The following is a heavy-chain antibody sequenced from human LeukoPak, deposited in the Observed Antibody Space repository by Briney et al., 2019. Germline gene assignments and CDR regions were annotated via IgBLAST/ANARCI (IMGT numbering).Heavy chain of an antibody. CDR3: ARDPGYNWNDDFDY. J-gene: IGHJ4*02. Sequence: SVKVSCKASGGTFSSNAISWVRQAPGQGLEWMGRIIPILGIANYAQKFQGRVTITADKSTSTAYMELSSLRSEDTAVYYCARDPGYNWNDDFDYWGQGTLVTVSS. CDR2: IIPILGIA. CDR1: GGTFSSNA. D-gene: IGHD1-1*01. V-gene: IGHV1-69*04.